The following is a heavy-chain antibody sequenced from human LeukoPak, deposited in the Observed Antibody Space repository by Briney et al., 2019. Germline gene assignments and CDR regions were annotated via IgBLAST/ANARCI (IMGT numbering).Heavy chain of an antibody. V-gene: IGHV3-7*01. CDR1: GFTFSSYW. CDR3: ARDWMGYCSSNSCYLYYMDV. CDR2: IKEDGSEK. Sequence: GGSLRLXCAASGFTFSSYWMSWVRQAPGKGLEWVANIKEDGSEKDYVDSVRGRFTISRDNARNSLYLQMNSLRAEDTAVYYCARDWMGYCSSNSCYLYYMDVWGKGTTVTVSS. J-gene: IGHJ6*03. D-gene: IGHD2-2*01.